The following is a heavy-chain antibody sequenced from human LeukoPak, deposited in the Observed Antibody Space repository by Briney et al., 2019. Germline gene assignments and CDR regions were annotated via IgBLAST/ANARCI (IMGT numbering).Heavy chain of an antibody. CDR3: ARGPYSSGWYPPYYFDY. V-gene: IGHV4-59*01. Sequence: SETLSLTCTVSGGSISSYYWSWIRQPPGKGLEWIGYIYYSGSTNYNPSLKSRVTMSVDTSKNQFSLKLSSVTAADTAVYYCARGPYSSGWYPPYYFDYWGQGTLVTVSS. CDR2: IYYSGST. D-gene: IGHD6-19*01. J-gene: IGHJ4*02. CDR1: GGSISSYY.